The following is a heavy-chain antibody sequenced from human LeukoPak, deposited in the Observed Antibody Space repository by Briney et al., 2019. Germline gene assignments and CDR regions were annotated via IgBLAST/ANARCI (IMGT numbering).Heavy chain of an antibody. CDR2: ISDSGGGT. V-gene: IGHV3-23*01. CDR1: GFTFSSYS. J-gene: IGHJ4*02. CDR3: DGADF. Sequence: GGSLRLSCAASGFTFSSYSMNWVRQAPGKGLEWVSTISDSGGGTYYADSVKGRSTISRDNSKNTLYLQMNSLRADDTAVYYCDGADFWGQGTLVTVSS.